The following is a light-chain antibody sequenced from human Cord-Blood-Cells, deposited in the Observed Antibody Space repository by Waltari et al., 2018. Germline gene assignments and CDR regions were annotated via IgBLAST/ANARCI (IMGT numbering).Light chain of an antibody. V-gene: IGLV7-46*01. Sequence: AVVLPQPSLPVSPGGTLPLTCRPSTVAVPSGNFPYWFQQKPGQAPRTLIYDTSTKHAWTPARFSGSLLGGKAALTLSGAQPEDEAEYYCLLSYSGAWVFGGGTKLTVL. CDR2: DTS. CDR3: LLSYSGAWV. J-gene: IGLJ3*02. CDR1: TVAVPSGNF.